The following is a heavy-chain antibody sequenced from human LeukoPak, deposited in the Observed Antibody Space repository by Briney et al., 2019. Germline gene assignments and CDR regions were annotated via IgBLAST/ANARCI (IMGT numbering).Heavy chain of an antibody. CDR1: GVSISSYY. CDR2: IYYSGST. D-gene: IGHD3-10*01. CDR3: ARDYYGSGNDY. J-gene: IGHJ4*02. Sequence: SETLSLTCTVSGVSISSYYWSWIRQPPGKGLEWIGYIYYSGSTNYNPSLKSRVTISVDTSKNQFSLKLSSVTAADTAVYYCARDYYGSGNDYWGQGTLVTVSS. V-gene: IGHV4-59*01.